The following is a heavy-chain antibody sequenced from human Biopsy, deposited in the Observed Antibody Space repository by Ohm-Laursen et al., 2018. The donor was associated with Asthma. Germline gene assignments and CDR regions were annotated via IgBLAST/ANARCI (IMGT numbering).Heavy chain of an antibody. CDR2: IIPIFDTP. J-gene: IGHJ6*02. V-gene: IGHV1-69*13. Sequence: SVKVSCKASGGTFSSHSIGWVRQAPGQGLEWMGGIIPIFDTPNYAQKFQGRVTITADESTTTAYMELSSLRSEDTAVYYCVTSGGDYGYFGLDVWGQGTTVTVSS. D-gene: IGHD4-17*01. CDR1: GGTFSSHS. CDR3: VTSGGDYGYFGLDV.